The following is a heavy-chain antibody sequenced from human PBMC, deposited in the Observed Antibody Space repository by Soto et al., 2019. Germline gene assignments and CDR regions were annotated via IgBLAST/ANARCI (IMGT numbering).Heavy chain of an antibody. J-gene: IGHJ4*02. V-gene: IGHV1-18*01. CDR1: GNTFASHG. CDR3: ARVDPRGVAVVRDY. Sequence: QVQLVQSGPEVKKPGASVKVSCKASGNTFASHGFSWVRQAPGQGLEWMGWISGFNGQTNYALKFQGRVTLTTDTSTSTASMELRSLRSDETAVYFCARVDPRGVAVVRDYWGQGTLVTVSS. CDR2: ISGFNGQT. D-gene: IGHD3-10*01.